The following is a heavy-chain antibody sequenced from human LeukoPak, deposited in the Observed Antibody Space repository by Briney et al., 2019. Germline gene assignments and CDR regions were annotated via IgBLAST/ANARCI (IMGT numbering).Heavy chain of an antibody. Sequence: ASVKVSCKASGYTFTSYGISWVRQAPGQGLEWLGWISVYNGYTNYAQKLQGRVTMTTDTSTTTAYMELRTLRSDDTAVYYCARGGRWELPRPYAFDVWGQGTVVTVSS. J-gene: IGHJ3*01. V-gene: IGHV1-18*01. D-gene: IGHD1-26*01. CDR1: GYTFTSYG. CDR2: ISVYNGYT. CDR3: ARGGRWELPRPYAFDV.